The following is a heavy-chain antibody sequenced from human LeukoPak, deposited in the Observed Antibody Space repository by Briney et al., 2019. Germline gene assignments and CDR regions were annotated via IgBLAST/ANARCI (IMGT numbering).Heavy chain of an antibody. D-gene: IGHD3-22*01. J-gene: IGHJ3*02. Sequence: GGSLRLSCAASGFTFDDYAMHWVRQVPGKGLEWVSGISWNSGSIGYADSVKGRFTISRDNAKNSLYLQMNSLRAEDTALYYCAKPWSSGYYYAAFDIWGQGTMVTVSS. CDR3: AKPWSSGYYYAAFDI. CDR2: ISWNSGSI. CDR1: GFTFDDYA. V-gene: IGHV3-9*01.